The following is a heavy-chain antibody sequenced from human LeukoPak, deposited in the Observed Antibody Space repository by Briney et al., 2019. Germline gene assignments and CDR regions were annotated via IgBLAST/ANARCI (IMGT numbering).Heavy chain of an antibody. CDR3: ARGPEYSSPLFIDY. Sequence: SETLSLTCAVYGGSFSGYYWSWIRQPPGKGLEWIGEITNSGSTNYNPSLKSRVTISVDTSKNQFSLKLSSVTAADTAVYYCARGPEYSSPLFIDYWGQGTLVTVSS. CDR1: GGSFSGYY. CDR2: ITNSGST. D-gene: IGHD6-6*01. J-gene: IGHJ4*02. V-gene: IGHV4-34*01.